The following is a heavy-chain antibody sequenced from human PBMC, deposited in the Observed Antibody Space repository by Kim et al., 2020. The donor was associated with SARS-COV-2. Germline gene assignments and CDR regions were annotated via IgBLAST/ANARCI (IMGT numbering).Heavy chain of an antibody. D-gene: IGHD3-10*01. V-gene: IGHV1-69*13. CDR2: IIPIFGTA. CDR3: AREGYYYGSGDIKYGMDV. Sequence: SVKVSCKASGGTFSSYAISWVRQAPGQGLEWMGGIIPIFGTANYAQKFQGRVTITADEPTSTAYMELSSLRSEDTAVYYCAREGYYYGSGDIKYGMDVWGQGTTVTVSS. J-gene: IGHJ6*02. CDR1: GGTFSSYA.